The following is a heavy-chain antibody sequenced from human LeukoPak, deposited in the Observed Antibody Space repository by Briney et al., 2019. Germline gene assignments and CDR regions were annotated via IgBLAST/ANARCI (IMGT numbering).Heavy chain of an antibody. J-gene: IGHJ6*03. CDR2: IKQDGSEK. CDR1: GFTFSNYG. Sequence: GGSLRLSCAASGFTFSNYGTHWVRQAPGKGLEWVASIKQDGSEKYYVDSVKGRFTISRDNAKNSLYLQMNSLRAEDTAVYYCARDRTIAVAGMGYYYYMDVWGKGTTVTVSS. CDR3: ARDRTIAVAGMGYYYYMDV. D-gene: IGHD6-19*01. V-gene: IGHV3-7*01.